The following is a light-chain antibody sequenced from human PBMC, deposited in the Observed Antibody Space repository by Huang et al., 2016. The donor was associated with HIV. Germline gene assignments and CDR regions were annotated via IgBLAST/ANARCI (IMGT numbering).Light chain of an antibody. J-gene: IGKJ1*01. CDR3: QQYNNWPQT. CDR1: QGVSSS. V-gene: IGKV3-15*01. CDR2: GAS. Sequence: ETVMTQSPATLSVSPGGRATLSCRASQGVSSSLAWYQQKPGQAPRLLSYGASTRATGIPARFSGSGSGTDFTLTISSLQSEDFAVYYCQQYNNWPQTFGQGTKVEIK.